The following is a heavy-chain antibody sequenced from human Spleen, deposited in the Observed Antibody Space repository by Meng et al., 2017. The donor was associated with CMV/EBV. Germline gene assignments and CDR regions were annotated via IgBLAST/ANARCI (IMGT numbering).Heavy chain of an antibody. CDR2: INHSGST. CDR3: ARGRVAVAGPWFDY. D-gene: IGHD6-19*01. Sequence: SQTLSLTCAVYGGSFSGYYWSWIRQPPGKGLEWIGEINHSGSTNYNPSLKSRVTISVDTSKNQFSLKLSSVTAADTAVYYCARGRVAVAGPWFDYWGQGTLVTVSS. J-gene: IGHJ4*02. V-gene: IGHV4-34*01. CDR1: GGSFSGYY.